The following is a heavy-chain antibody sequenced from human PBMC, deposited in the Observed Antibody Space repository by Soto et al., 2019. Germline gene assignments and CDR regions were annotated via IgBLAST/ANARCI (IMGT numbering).Heavy chain of an antibody. Sequence: PLSLTWSVSGACVAGGSYAWSWVRQPPGKGLEWIGYIPSRGRPFYNPSLTSRGTISADTSKNQLSLHLTSVTAADTAVYYCARDTYSGYDFGLWGQGTLVTVSS. CDR1: GACVAGGSYA. V-gene: IGHV4-30-4*01. CDR3: ARDTYSGYDFGL. J-gene: IGHJ5*02. D-gene: IGHD5-12*01. CDR2: IPSRGRP.